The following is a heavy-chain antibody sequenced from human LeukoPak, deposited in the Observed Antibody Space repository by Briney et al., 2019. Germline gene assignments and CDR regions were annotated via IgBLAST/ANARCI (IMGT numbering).Heavy chain of an antibody. CDR2: ISYDGSNK. J-gene: IGHJ6*02. Sequence: GRSLRLSCAASGFTFSSYGMHWVRQAPGKGLEWVAVISYDGSNKYYADSVKGRFTISRDNSKNTLYLQMNSLRAEDTAVYYCARANGMDVWGQGTTVTVSS. V-gene: IGHV3-30*03. CDR1: GFTFSSYG. CDR3: ARANGMDV.